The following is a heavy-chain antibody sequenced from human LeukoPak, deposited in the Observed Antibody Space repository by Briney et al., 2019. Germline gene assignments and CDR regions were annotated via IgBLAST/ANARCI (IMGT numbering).Heavy chain of an antibody. D-gene: IGHD6-13*01. CDR1: GGSFSGYY. J-gene: IGHJ4*02. Sequence: SETLSLTCAVYGGSFSGYYWSWIRQPPGKGLEWIGEINHSGSTNYNPSLKSRVTISVDTSKNQFSLKLSSVTAADTAVYYCVSSNRVGGIDYWGQGTLVTVSS. V-gene: IGHV4-34*01. CDR2: INHSGST. CDR3: VSSNRVGGIDY.